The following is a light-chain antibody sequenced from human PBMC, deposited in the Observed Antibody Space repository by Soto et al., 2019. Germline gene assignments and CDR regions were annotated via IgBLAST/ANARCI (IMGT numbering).Light chain of an antibody. V-gene: IGKV3-20*01. CDR3: QLFVTSAL. CDR2: DAS. Sequence: EIVLTQSPGTLSLSPGERATLSCRASQSVSSIYLAWYQQKPGQAPRLLIYDASRATGIPDRFSGSGSGTDLTLTITRPEPEDCAVYYCQLFVTSALFGPGTKVDI. J-gene: IGKJ3*01. CDR1: QSVSSIY.